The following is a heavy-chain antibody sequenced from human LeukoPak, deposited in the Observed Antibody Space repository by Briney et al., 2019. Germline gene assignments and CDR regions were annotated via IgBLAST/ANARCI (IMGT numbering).Heavy chain of an antibody. CDR3: AKGSSGARPYFFDY. CDR2: ITGGSDST. J-gene: IGHJ4*02. V-gene: IGHV3-23*01. CDR1: GFTFSSYV. Sequence: GGSLRLSCAASGFTFSSYVMSWVRQAPGKGLEWVSAITGGSDSTYYADSVKGRFTISRDNSQNTLYLQMNSLRAEDTAVYYCAKGSSGARPYFFDYWGQGTLITVSS.